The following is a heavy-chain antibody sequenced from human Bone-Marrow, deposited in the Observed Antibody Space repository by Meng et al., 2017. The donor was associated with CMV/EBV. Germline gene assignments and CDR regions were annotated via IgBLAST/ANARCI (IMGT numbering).Heavy chain of an antibody. D-gene: IGHD3-3*01. CDR3: ARVKFRGFLVDP. Sequence: SETLSLTCTVSGVSIRNGNYYWSWIRQHPVKGLEWIAYVYYSGASYYNPSLRSRTTISADTSKNQFSLKLTSVTAADTAVYYCARVKFRGFLVDPWGPGNQVTVSS. V-gene: IGHV4-31*03. CDR2: VYYSGAS. J-gene: IGHJ5*02. CDR1: GVSIRNGNYY.